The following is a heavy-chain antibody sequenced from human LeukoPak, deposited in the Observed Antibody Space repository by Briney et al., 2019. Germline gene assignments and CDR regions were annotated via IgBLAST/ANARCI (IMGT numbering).Heavy chain of an antibody. J-gene: IGHJ4*02. D-gene: IGHD6-6*01. V-gene: IGHV4-61*08. CDR2: IYYSGST. CDR1: GGSISSGGYY. Sequence: PSETLSLTCTVSGGSISSGGYYWSWIRQPPGKGLEWIGYIYYSGSTNYNPSLKSRVTISVDTSKNQFSLKLSSVTAADTAVYYCARHLGRSSSLTGWGQGTLVTVSS. CDR3: ARHLGRSSSLTG.